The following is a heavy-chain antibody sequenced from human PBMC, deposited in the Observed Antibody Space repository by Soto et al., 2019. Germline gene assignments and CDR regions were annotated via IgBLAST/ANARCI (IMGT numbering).Heavy chain of an antibody. CDR2: IIPILGIA. CDR3: AGSIAAAGTLDY. D-gene: IGHD6-13*01. J-gene: IGHJ4*02. CDR1: GGTFSSYT. V-gene: IGHV1-69*02. Sequence: QVQLVQSGAEVKKPGSSVKVSCKASGGTFSSYTISWVRQAPGQGLEWMGRIIPILGIANYAQKFQGRVTITADKSTSTAYMELSSMRSEDTAVYYCAGSIAAAGTLDYWGQGTLVTVSS.